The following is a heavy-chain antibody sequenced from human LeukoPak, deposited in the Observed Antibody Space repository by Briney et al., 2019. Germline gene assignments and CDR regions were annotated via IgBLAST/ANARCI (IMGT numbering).Heavy chain of an antibody. CDR1: GYSISSGYY. J-gene: IGHJ5*02. CDR2: IYHSGST. Sequence: PSETLSLTCTVSGYSISSGYYWGWIRQPPGKGLEWIGSIYHSGSTYYNPSLKSRVTISVDTSKNQFSLKLSSVTAADTAVYYCATTYYYDSGFDPWGQGTLVTVSS. V-gene: IGHV4-38-2*02. CDR3: ATTYYYDSGFDP. D-gene: IGHD3-10*01.